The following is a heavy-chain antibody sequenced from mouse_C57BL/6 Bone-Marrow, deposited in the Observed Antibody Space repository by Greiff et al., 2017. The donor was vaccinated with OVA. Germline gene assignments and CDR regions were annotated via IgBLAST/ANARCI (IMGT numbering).Heavy chain of an antibody. CDR3: ARHYDGYYWFAY. Sequence: VQVVESGAELVKPGASVKLSCKASGYTFTEYTIHWVKQRSGQGLEWIGWFYPGSGSIKYNEKFKDKATLTADKSSSTVYMELSRLTSEDSAVYFCARHYDGYYWFAYWGQGTLVTVSA. J-gene: IGHJ3*01. CDR2: FYPGSGSI. CDR1: GYTFTEYT. V-gene: IGHV1-62-2*01. D-gene: IGHD2-3*01.